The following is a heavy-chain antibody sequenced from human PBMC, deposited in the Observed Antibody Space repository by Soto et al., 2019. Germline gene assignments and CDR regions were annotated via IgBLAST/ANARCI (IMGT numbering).Heavy chain of an antibody. D-gene: IGHD6-13*01. V-gene: IGHV3-48*01. CDR2: IGRGGDPI. CDR3: ARSRLRIAAAGTGYYYGMDV. J-gene: IGHJ6*02. Sequence: PGGSLRLSCVVSGFIFSEYQFNWVRQAPGKGLEWVSYIGRGGDPIYDAHSVKGRFTISRDNSKNTLYLQMNSLRAEDTAVYYCARSRLRIAAAGTGYYYGMDVWGQGTTVTVSS. CDR1: GFIFSEYQ.